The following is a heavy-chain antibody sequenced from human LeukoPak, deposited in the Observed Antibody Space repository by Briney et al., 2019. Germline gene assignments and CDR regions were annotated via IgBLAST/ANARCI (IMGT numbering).Heavy chain of an antibody. J-gene: IGHJ5*02. Sequence: PSETLSLTCAVYGGSFSGYYWSWIRQPPGKGLEWIGEINHSGSTNYNPSLKSRVTISVDTSKNQFSLKLSSVTAADTAVYYCARGVWKYQLRQPGPSWFDPWGQGTLVTVSS. CDR2: INHSGST. CDR1: GGSFSGYY. V-gene: IGHV4-34*01. CDR3: ARGVWKYQLRQPGPSWFDP. D-gene: IGHD2-2*01.